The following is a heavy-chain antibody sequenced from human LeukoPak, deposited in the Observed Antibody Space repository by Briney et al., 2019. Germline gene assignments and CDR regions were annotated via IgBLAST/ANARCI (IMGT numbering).Heavy chain of an antibody. V-gene: IGHV4-4*07. CDR1: GGSISSYY. J-gene: IGHJ3*02. CDR2: IYTSGST. Sequence: SETLSLACTVSGGSISSYYWSWIRQPAGKGLEWIGRIYTSGSTNYNPSLKSRVTMSADTSKNQFSLKLSSVTAADTAVYYCAREYGSGWPQPYDAFDIWGQGTMVTVSS. CDR3: AREYGSGWPQPYDAFDI. D-gene: IGHD6-19*01.